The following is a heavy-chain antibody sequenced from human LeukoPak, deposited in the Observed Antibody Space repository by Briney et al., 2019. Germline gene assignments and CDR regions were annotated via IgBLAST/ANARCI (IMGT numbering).Heavy chain of an antibody. D-gene: IGHD5-18*01. CDR3: TRGYSYGYRY. J-gene: IGHJ4*02. CDR1: GFTFTSYS. Sequence: QPGGSLRLSCAASGFTFTSYSMNWVRQAPGKGLEWVSAISGSGGSTYYADSVKGRFTISRDNSKNTLYLQMNSLRAEDTAVYYCTRGYSYGYRYWGQGTLVTVSS. CDR2: ISGSGGST. V-gene: IGHV3-23*01.